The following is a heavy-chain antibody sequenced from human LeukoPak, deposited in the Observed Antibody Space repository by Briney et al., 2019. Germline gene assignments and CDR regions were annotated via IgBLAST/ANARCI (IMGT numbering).Heavy chain of an antibody. J-gene: IGHJ4*02. CDR3: AKVNNIPVACALDY. D-gene: IGHD2-15*01. V-gene: IGHV3-23*01. CDR2: ISGSAAGT. CDR1: GFTFSRYA. Sequence: GGSLRLSCAASGFTFSRYAMNWVRQAPGKGLEWVSAISGSAAGTYYADSVKGRFTISRDNSKNTLYLQMNSRRAEDTAAYYCAKVNNIPVACALDYWGQGTPVTVSS.